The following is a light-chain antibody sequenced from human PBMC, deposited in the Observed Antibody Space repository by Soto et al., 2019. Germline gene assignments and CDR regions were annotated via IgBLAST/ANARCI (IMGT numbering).Light chain of an antibody. V-gene: IGKV1-39*01. Sequence: SGVPSRFSGSGSGTDFTLTIGGLQPEDFATYFCQQSYGTPHTFGQGTKVDIK. J-gene: IGKJ1*01. CDR3: QQSYGTPHT.